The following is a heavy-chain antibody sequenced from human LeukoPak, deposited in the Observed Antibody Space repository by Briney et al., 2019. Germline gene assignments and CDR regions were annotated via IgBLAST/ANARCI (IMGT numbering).Heavy chain of an antibody. J-gene: IGHJ4*02. CDR1: GSSISSGGYY. V-gene: IGHV4-39*07. Sequence: PSETLSLTCTVSGSSISSGGYYWSWIRQPPGKGLEWIGEINHSGSTNYNPSLKSRVTISVDTSKNQFSLKLSSVTAADTAVYYCARNSGQYYYGSGSYKDWGQGTLVTVSS. CDR3: ARNSGQYYYGSGSYKD. D-gene: IGHD3-10*01. CDR2: INHSGST.